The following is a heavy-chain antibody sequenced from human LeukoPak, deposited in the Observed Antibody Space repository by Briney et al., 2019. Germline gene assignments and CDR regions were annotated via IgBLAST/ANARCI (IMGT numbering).Heavy chain of an antibody. CDR2: IYYSGST. Sequence: ASETLSLTCTVSGGSISSSSYYWGWIRQPPGKGLEWIGSIYYSGSTYYNPSLKSRVTISLDTSKNQFSLKLSSVTAADTAVYYCARDPIAAAEPIDYWGQGTLVTVSS. CDR3: ARDPIAAAEPIDY. J-gene: IGHJ4*02. D-gene: IGHD6-13*01. CDR1: GGSISSSSYY. V-gene: IGHV4-39*02.